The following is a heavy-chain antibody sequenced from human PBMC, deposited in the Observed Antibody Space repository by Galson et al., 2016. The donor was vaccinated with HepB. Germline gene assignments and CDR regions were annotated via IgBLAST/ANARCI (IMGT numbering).Heavy chain of an antibody. CDR3: ARDGEDEYEIWTGIVGVSGLAHSNWFDP. V-gene: IGHV1-18*01. D-gene: IGHD3-9*01. J-gene: IGHJ5*02. CDR2: ISGYDSKT. CDR1: GYAFTNYA. Sequence: SVKVSCKASGYAFTNYAISWVRQAPGQGLEWMGWISGYDSKTNYAQTFQGRVTMTIDTSTSTAYMELRSLTSDDTAVYYCARDGEDEYEIWTGIVGVSGLAHSNWFDPWGQGTLVTVSS.